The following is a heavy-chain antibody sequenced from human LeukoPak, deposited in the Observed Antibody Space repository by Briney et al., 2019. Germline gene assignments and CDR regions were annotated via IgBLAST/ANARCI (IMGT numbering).Heavy chain of an antibody. Sequence: GGSLRLSCAASGFTFTNYWMHWVRQAPGKGLVWVSRVLSDGSRISYADSVKGRFTISRDNSKNTLYLQMNSLRAEDTAVYYCARGGSYLSAFDIWGQGTMVTVSS. J-gene: IGHJ3*02. CDR1: GFTFTNYW. CDR2: VLSDGSRI. CDR3: ARGGSYLSAFDI. V-gene: IGHV3-74*01. D-gene: IGHD1-26*01.